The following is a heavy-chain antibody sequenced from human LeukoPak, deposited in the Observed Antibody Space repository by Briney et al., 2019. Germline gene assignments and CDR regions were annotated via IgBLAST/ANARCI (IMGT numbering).Heavy chain of an antibody. CDR1: GGSVSSYY. V-gene: IGHV4-59*02. D-gene: IGHD6-19*01. Sequence: PSETLSLTCTVSGGSVSSYYWSWIRPPPGKGLEWFGYIYYSGSTNYNPSLKSRVTISVDTSKNQFSLQLSPVTAADTAVYYCARTGYSSGWYLYYFDYWGQGTLVTVSS. CDR2: IYYSGST. CDR3: ARTGYSSGWYLYYFDY. J-gene: IGHJ4*02.